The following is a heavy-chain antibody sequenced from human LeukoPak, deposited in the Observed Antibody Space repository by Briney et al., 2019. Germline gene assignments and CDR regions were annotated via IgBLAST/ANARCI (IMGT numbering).Heavy chain of an antibody. CDR1: GYTFTGYY. CDR2: LNPKTGGT. V-gene: IGHV1-2*02. Sequence: ASVTVSCTASGYTFTGYYLHWVRQAPGQGLEWMGWLNPKTGGTSYAQKFQGRVTMTRDTSISTVNMELSRLTSDDTAVYYCARATAENDHWGQGTLVTVSS. J-gene: IGHJ4*02. D-gene: IGHD1-14*01. CDR3: ARATAENDH.